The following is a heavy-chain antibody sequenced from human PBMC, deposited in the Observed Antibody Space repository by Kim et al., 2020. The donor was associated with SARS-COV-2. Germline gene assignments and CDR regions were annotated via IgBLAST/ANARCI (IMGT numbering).Heavy chain of an antibody. CDR3: ARFSSSWWSVRPRDWFDP. CDR2: ISAYNGNT. J-gene: IGHJ5*02. Sequence: ASVKVSCKASGYTFTSYGISWVRQAPGQGLEWMGWISAYNGNTNYAQKLQGRVTMTTDTSTSTAYMELRSLRSDDTAVYYCARFSSSWWSVRPRDWFDPWGQGTLVTVSS. V-gene: IGHV1-18*01. CDR1: GYTFTSYG. D-gene: IGHD6-13*01.